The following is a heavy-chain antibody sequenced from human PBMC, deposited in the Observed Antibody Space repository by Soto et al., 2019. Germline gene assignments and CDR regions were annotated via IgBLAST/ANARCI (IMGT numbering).Heavy chain of an antibody. J-gene: IGHJ6*02. D-gene: IGHD2-8*01. V-gene: IGHV3-53*01. Sequence: EVQLVESGGGLIQPGGSLRVSCAASGFTVSSNYLNWVRQAPGKGLEWVSVIYSGGSTYYADAVRGRFIIARDNSKNTLYLQMNNLRAEDTAVYYCARCYCTNECPYYHMDVWGQGTTVTVSS. CDR2: IYSGGST. CDR3: ARCYCTNECPYYHMDV. CDR1: GFTVSSNY.